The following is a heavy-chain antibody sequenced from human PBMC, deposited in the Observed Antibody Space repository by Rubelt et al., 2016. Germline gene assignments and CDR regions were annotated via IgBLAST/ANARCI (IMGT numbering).Heavy chain of an antibody. CDR3: ASDADYYDSSGYYPY. J-gene: IGHJ4*02. CDR2: ISAYNGNT. CDR1: GYTFTSYG. V-gene: IGHV1-18*01. Sequence: QVQLVQSGAEVKKPGASVKASCKASGYTFTSYGISWVRQAPGQGLEWMGWISAYNGNTNYAQKFQGVVTLTPDNSTSTAYMELRSLGSDDTAVYYCASDADYYDSSGYYPYWGQGTLVTVSS. D-gene: IGHD3-22*01.